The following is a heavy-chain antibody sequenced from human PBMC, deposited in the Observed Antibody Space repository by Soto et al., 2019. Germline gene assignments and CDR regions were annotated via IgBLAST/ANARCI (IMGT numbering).Heavy chain of an antibody. V-gene: IGHV4-31*03. CDR3: AREGIYRDPQTYYYYRMDV. CDR2: IYYSGST. Sequence: QVQLQESGPGLVKPSQTLSLTCTVSGGSISSGGYYWSWIRQHPGKGLEWIGYIYYSGSTYYNPSLQSRATISVDTSNNQFSLQLSSVTAADTAVYYCAREGIYRDPQTYYYYRMDVWGQGTTVTVSS. CDR1: GGSISSGGYY. D-gene: IGHD4-17*01. J-gene: IGHJ6*02.